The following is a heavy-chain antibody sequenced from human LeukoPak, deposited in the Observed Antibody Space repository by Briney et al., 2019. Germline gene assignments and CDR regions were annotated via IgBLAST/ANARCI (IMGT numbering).Heavy chain of an antibody. V-gene: IGHV4-61*01. D-gene: IGHD2-15*01. CDR1: GGSVSSGNCF. CDR3: AREDSFNWFDP. Sequence: SSETLSLTCTVAGGSVSSGNCFWAWIRQPPGKGLEWIGYMYYSGSNKYNPSLKSRVTISVDTSKNQFSLKLSSVTAADTAVYYCAREDSFNWFDPWGQGTLVTVSS. CDR2: MYYSGSN. J-gene: IGHJ5*02.